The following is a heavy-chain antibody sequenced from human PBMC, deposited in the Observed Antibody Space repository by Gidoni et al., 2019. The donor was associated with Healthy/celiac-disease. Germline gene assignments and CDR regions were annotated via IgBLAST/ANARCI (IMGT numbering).Heavy chain of an antibody. D-gene: IGHD4-17*01. V-gene: IGHV3-23*01. CDR1: GVNFSSYA. CDR2: IRGSGGST. J-gene: IGHJ4*02. Sequence: EVQLLSSGGGLVQPGGSLTRSCAASGVNFSSYAMSWFRQAPGKGLEWVAAIRGSGGSTYYADSNTGRFTISRDNSKNTLYLQLNSLRAEDTAVYYCAKDDDYGDYGHDYWGQGTLVTVSS. CDR3: AKDDDYGDYGHDY.